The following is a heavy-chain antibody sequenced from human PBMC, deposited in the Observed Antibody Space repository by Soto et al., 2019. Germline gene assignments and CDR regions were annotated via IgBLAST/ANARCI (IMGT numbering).Heavy chain of an antibody. V-gene: IGHV1-3*01. CDR1: GYTFTSYA. Sequence: ASVKVSCKASGYTFTSYAMHWVRQAPGQRLEWMGWINAGNGNTKYSQKFQGRVTITRDTSASTAYMELSSVTAADTAVYSCARTPWNGYTGYYFDYWGQGTLVTVSS. J-gene: IGHJ4*02. CDR3: ARTPWNGYTGYYFDY. D-gene: IGHD1-1*01. CDR2: INAGNGNT.